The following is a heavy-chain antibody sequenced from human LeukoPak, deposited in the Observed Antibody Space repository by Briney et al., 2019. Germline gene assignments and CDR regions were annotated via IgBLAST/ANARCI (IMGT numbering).Heavy chain of an antibody. D-gene: IGHD3-22*01. V-gene: IGHV4-30-2*01. CDR2: IYHSGST. CDR3: ARVVSDYYYDSSGYVDY. Sequence: SETLSLTCAVSGGSIRSGGYSWSWIRQPPGKGLEWIGYIYHSGSTYYNPSLKSRVTISVDRSKNQFSLKLSSVTAADTAVYYCARVVSDYYYDSSGYVDYWGQGTLVTVSS. CDR1: GGSIRSGGYS. J-gene: IGHJ4*02.